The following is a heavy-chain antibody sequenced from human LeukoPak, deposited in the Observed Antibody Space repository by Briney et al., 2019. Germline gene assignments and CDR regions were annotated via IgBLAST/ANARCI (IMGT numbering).Heavy chain of an antibody. Sequence: GGSLRLSCAASGFTFSSYWMSWVRQAPGKGLEWVANIKQDGSEKYYVDSVKGRFTISRDNAKNSLYLQMNSLRAEDTAVYYCAKLGFGETSDYWGQGTLVTVSS. D-gene: IGHD3-10*01. CDR1: GFTFSSYW. CDR3: AKLGFGETSDY. V-gene: IGHV3-7*01. J-gene: IGHJ4*02. CDR2: IKQDGSEK.